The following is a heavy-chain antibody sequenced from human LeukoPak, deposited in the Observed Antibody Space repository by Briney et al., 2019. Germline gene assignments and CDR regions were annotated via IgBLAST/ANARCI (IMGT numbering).Heavy chain of an antibody. V-gene: IGHV4-39*07. J-gene: IGHJ6*03. CDR3: AREIRSSGWRGYYYYYMDV. CDR1: GDSISSSGYY. CDR2: IYYSGST. D-gene: IGHD6-19*01. Sequence: SETLSLTCTVSGDSISSSGYYWGWIRQSPAKGLEWIASIYYSGSTYYSPSLKSRVTISVDTSKNQFSLKLSSVTAADTAVYYCAREIRSSGWRGYYYYYMDVWGKGTTVTVSS.